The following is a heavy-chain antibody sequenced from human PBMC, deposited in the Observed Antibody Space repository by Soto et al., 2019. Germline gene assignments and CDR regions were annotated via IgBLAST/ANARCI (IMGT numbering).Heavy chain of an antibody. V-gene: IGHV3-30*18. J-gene: IGHJ4*02. D-gene: IGHD1-26*01. Sequence: QVQLVESGGGAVQPGASLRLSCVASGFDFTYYAMHWVRQAPGKGLESVAVMSSDGSKIHHTDSVKGRFTISRDNSQNTLYLRMNSLRKEDTAVYFCAKGEGVGGTLGLFDYWGQGTLVSVSS. CDR1: GFDFTYYA. CDR3: AKGEGVGGTLGLFDY. CDR2: MSSDGSKI.